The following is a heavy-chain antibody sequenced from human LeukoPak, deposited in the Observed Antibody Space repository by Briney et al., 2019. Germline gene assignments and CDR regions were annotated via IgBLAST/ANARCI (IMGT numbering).Heavy chain of an antibody. CDR1: GGSFSGHY. V-gene: IGHV4-34*01. CDR3: ASATYYDILTGYYKPPDAFDI. Sequence: SETLSLTCAVYGGSFSGHYWSWIRQPPGKGLEWIGYIYYSGSTYYNPSLKSRVTISVDTSKNQFSLKLSSVTAADTAVYYCASATYYDILTGYYKPPDAFDIWGQGTMVTVSS. CDR2: IYYSGST. J-gene: IGHJ3*02. D-gene: IGHD3-9*01.